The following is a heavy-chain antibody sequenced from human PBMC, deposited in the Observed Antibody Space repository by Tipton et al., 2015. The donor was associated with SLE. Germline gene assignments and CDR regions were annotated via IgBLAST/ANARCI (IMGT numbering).Heavy chain of an antibody. CDR3: ARGFLYDGFQV. J-gene: IGHJ1*01. CDR1: GDSVSTNSAA. Sequence: GLVKPSQTLSLTCAISGDSVSTNSAAWTWIRQPPSRGLEWLGRTYYRSKWYSDYAVSVKSRITINPDTSKNQFSLQLNSVTPEDTAVYYCARGFLYDGFQVWGQGTLVTVSS. V-gene: IGHV6-1*01. D-gene: IGHD2-2*02. CDR2: TYYRSKWYS.